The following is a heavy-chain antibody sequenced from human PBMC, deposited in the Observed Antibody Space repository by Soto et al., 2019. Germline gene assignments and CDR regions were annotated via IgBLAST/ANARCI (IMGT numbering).Heavy chain of an antibody. CDR2: INPNSGDT. CDR3: ARDQLPDYYYYGMDV. CDR1: GYTFTRSG. V-gene: IGHV1-2*04. J-gene: IGHJ6*02. Sequence: ASVKVSCKASGYTFTRSGISWVRQAPGQGPEWMGWINPNSGDTNYAQKFQGWVTMTRDTSNSTAYMEVSRLTSDDTAVYYCARDQLPDYYYYGMDVWGQGTTVT. D-gene: IGHD1-26*01.